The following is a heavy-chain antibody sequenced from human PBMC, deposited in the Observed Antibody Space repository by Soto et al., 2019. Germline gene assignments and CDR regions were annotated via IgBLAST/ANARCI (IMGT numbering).Heavy chain of an antibody. CDR3: AREGVVTATRDDAFDI. Sequence: GGSLRLSCAASGFTFSSYEMNWVRQAPGKGLEWVSYVSSSGSTIYYADSVKGRFTISRDNAKNSLYLQMNSLRAEDTAVYYCAREGVVTATRDDAFDIWGRGTMVTVSS. D-gene: IGHD2-21*02. CDR1: GFTFSSYE. V-gene: IGHV3-48*03. CDR2: VSSSGSTI. J-gene: IGHJ3*02.